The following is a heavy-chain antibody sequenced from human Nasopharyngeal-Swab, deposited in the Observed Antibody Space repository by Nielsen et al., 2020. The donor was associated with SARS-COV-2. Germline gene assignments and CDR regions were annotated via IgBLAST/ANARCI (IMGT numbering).Heavy chain of an antibody. CDR3: ASGGLEYSGSQGIDY. CDR2: ISSSSSYT. CDR1: GFTFSDYY. Sequence: GGSLRLSCAASGFTFSDYYMSWIRQAPGKGLEWVSYISSSSSYTNYADSVKGRFTISRDNAKNSLYLQMNSLRAEDTAVYYCASGGLEYSGSQGIDYWGQGTLVTVSS. D-gene: IGHD6-6*01. J-gene: IGHJ4*02. V-gene: IGHV3-11*06.